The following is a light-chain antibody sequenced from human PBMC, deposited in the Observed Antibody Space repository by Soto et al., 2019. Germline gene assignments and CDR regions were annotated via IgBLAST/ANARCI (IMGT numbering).Light chain of an antibody. CDR1: SSDVGSYNL. Sequence: QSALTQPASVSGSPGQSITISCTGTSSDVGSYNLVSWYQQHPGKAPKLIIYEGSKRPSGVSNRFSGSKSGNTASLTISGLQAEDDADYYCCSYAGSSTFYVLGTGTKVTVL. CDR2: EGS. CDR3: CSYAGSSTFYV. J-gene: IGLJ1*01. V-gene: IGLV2-23*01.